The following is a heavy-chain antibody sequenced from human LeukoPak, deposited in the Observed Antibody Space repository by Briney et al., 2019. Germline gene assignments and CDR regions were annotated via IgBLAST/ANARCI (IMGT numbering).Heavy chain of an antibody. D-gene: IGHD3-10*01. Sequence: PSETLSLTCAVSGGSISSSKWWSWVRQPPGKGLEWIGEIYHSGSTNYNPSLKSRVTISVDKSKNQFSLKLSSVTAADTAVYYCARVTHGTIRRITMVRRVIRLFYPWGQGTLVTVSS. CDR1: GGSISSSKW. V-gene: IGHV4-4*02. CDR2: IYHSGST. J-gene: IGHJ5*02. CDR3: ARVTHGTIRRITMVRRVIRLFYP.